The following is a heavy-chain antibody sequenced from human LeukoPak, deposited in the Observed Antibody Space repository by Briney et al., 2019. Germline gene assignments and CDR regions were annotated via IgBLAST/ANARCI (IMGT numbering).Heavy chain of an antibody. Sequence: PGGSLRLSCAASGFTFSTYSMNWARQAPGKGLEWVSSISSSSSYIYYADSVKGRFTISRDNAKNSLYLQMNSLRAEDTAVYYCAKVIAWAMAGATYFDYWGQGTLVTVSS. D-gene: IGHD1-26*01. CDR1: GFTFSTYS. CDR3: AKVIAWAMAGATYFDY. CDR2: ISSSSSYI. J-gene: IGHJ4*02. V-gene: IGHV3-21*04.